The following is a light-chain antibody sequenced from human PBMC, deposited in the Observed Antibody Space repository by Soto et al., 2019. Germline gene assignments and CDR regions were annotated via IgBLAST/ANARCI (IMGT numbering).Light chain of an antibody. CDR1: QSISSY. V-gene: IGKV1-39*01. Sequence: DIQMTQSPSSLSASVGDRVTSTCRASQSISSYFNWYQQKPGKAPKLLIYAASTLQSGVPSRFSGSGSGTDFTLTISCLQSEDFATYYCQQYYSYPITFGQGTRLEI. CDR2: AAS. J-gene: IGKJ5*01. CDR3: QQYYSYPIT.